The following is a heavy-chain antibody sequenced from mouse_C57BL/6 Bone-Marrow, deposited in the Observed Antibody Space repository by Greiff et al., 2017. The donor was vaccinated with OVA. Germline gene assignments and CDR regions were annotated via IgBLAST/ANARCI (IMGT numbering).Heavy chain of an antibody. J-gene: IGHJ1*03. CDR1: GYTFTSYW. CDR3: AIDGYYVFWYFDV. Sequence: QVQLQQPGAELVMPGASVKLSCKASGYTFTSYWMHWVKQRPGQGLEWIGEIDPADSDTNYNQKFKGKSTLTVDKSSSTAYMQFSSLTSEDSAVYYCAIDGYYVFWYFDVWGTVTTVTGSS. CDR2: IDPADSDT. V-gene: IGHV1-69*01. D-gene: IGHD2-3*01.